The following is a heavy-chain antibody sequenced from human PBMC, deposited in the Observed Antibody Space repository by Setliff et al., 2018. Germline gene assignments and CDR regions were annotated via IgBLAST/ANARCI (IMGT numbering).Heavy chain of an antibody. J-gene: IGHJ4*02. D-gene: IGHD4-17*01. V-gene: IGHV3-72*01. CDR1: GFTFSAHY. CDR3: AITMTTGVDFFDY. CDR2: IRNKANSYAT. Sequence: PGGSLRLSCAASGFTFSAHYMDWLRQAPGKGLEWVGRIRNKANSYATAYAASVKARFTISRDDSKNTAYLQVNSLKTEDTAVYYCAITMTTGVDFFDYWGQGTLVTVSS.